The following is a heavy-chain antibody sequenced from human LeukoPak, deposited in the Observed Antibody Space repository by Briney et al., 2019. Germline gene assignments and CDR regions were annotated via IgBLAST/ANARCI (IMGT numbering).Heavy chain of an antibody. CDR2: IDQVGSEK. CDR1: GFSSSTYW. J-gene: IGHJ4*02. D-gene: IGHD2/OR15-2a*01. CDR3: ARGRRVIDY. V-gene: IGHV3-7*05. Sequence: PGGSLRLSCAASGFSSSTYWMSWVRQAPGKPLEWVANIDQVGSEKYYVDSVQGRFTISRDNGKNSLYLQMNSLRAEDTAVYYCARGRRVIDYWGQGTLVPVSS.